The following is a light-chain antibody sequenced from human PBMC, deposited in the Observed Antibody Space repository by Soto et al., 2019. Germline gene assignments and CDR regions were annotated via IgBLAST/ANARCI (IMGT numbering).Light chain of an antibody. CDR2: KAS. CDR1: QSISSW. CDR3: QQYNSYLWT. V-gene: IGKV1-5*03. Sequence: DIQMTQSPSTLSASVGDRVTITCRASQSISSWLAWYQQKPGKAPKLLIYKASSLESGVPSRFSGSGSGIELTLTISSLQPDDFATYYCQQYNSYLWTFGQGTKVEIK. J-gene: IGKJ1*01.